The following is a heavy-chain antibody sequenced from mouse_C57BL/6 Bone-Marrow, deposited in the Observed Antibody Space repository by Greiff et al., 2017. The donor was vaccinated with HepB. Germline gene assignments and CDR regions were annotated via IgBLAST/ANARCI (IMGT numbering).Heavy chain of an antibody. V-gene: IGHV5-4*03. Sequence: EVMLVESGGGLVKPGGSLKLSCAASGFTFSSYAMSWVRQTPEKRLEWVATISDGGSYTYYPDNVKGRFTISRDNAKNNLYLQMSHLKSEDTAMYYCARGTTVVPYAMDYWGQGTSVTVSS. J-gene: IGHJ4*01. D-gene: IGHD1-1*01. CDR3: ARGTTVVPYAMDY. CDR2: ISDGGSYT. CDR1: GFTFSSYA.